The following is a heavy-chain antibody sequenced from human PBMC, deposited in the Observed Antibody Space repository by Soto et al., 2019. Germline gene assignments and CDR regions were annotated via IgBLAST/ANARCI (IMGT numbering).Heavy chain of an antibody. J-gene: IGHJ4*02. CDR1: GFTFSSYA. D-gene: IGHD6-13*01. CDR2: ISYDGSNK. V-gene: IGHV3-30-3*01. Sequence: QVQLVESGGGVVQPGRSLRLSCAASGFTFSSYAMHWVRQAPGKGLEWVAVISYDGSNKYYADSVKGRFTISRDNSKNTLYLQMNSLRAEDTAVYYCARDRIYSSRWYDYWGQGTLVTVSS. CDR3: ARDRIYSSRWYDY.